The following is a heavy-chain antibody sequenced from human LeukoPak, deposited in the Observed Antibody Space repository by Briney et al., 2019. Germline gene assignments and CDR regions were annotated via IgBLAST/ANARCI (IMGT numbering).Heavy chain of an antibody. V-gene: IGHV4-39*07. J-gene: IGHJ5*02. Sequence: PSETLSLTCTVSGDSISSSRYYWGWIRQPPGKGLEWIGSASYSGSPYYNPSLKSRVTISVETSKNQFSLKLKSVTAADTAVYYCARGGYYGSGNDFRFDPWGQGTLVTVSS. CDR1: GDSISSSRYY. CDR2: ASYSGSP. CDR3: ARGGYYGSGNDFRFDP. D-gene: IGHD3-10*01.